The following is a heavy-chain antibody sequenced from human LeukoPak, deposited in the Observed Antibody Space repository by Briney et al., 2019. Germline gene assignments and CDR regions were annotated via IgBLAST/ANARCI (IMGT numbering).Heavy chain of an antibody. CDR2: IYYSGST. V-gene: IGHV4-59*12. Sequence: PSETLSLTCTVSGGSFSTYYWSWIRQPPGKGLEWVGYIYYSGSTNYNPSLQSRVTISVDTSKNQFSLKLSSVTAAHTAVYYCARGRQKYGDPPGYWGQGTLVTVSS. D-gene: IGHD4-17*01. J-gene: IGHJ4*02. CDR3: ARGRQKYGDPPGY. CDR1: GGSFSTYY.